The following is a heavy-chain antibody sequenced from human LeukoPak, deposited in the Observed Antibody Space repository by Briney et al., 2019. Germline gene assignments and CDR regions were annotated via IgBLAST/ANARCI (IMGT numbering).Heavy chain of an antibody. CDR1: GFTFSTYF. J-gene: IGHJ3*02. V-gene: IGHV3-30-3*01. CDR3: ARERQDTILHSGAFDI. D-gene: IGHD2-21*01. Sequence: GGSLRLSCAASGFTFSTYFMHWVRQAPGKGLEWVADIASDGSHTFYVEPVKGRFTISRDNSKNTLYLQMNSLRAGDTAVYFCARERQDTILHSGAFDIWGQGTMVTVSS. CDR2: IASDGSHT.